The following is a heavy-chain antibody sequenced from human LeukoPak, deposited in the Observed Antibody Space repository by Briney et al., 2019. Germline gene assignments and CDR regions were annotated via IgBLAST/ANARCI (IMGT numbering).Heavy chain of an antibody. Sequence: ASVKVSCKASGGTFSSYAISWVRQAPGQGLEWMGGIIPIFGTANYAQKFQGRVTITADESTSTAYMELSSQRSEDTAVYYCARQDLGYCSSTSCSRWGWQGYYYYGMDVWGQGTTVTVSS. V-gene: IGHV1-69*13. CDR3: ARQDLGYCSSTSCSRWGWQGYYYYGMDV. D-gene: IGHD2-2*01. CDR1: GGTFSSYA. J-gene: IGHJ6*02. CDR2: IIPIFGTA.